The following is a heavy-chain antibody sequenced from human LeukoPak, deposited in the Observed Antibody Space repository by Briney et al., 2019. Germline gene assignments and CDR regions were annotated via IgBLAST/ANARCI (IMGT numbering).Heavy chain of an antibody. J-gene: IGHJ4*02. Sequence: PGGSLRLSCAASGFTFSSYGMHWVRQAPGKGLEWVAVIWYDGSNKYYADSVKGRFTISRDNSKNTLYLQMNSLRAEDTAVYYCAGDSSSGWHYFDYWGQGTLVTVSS. D-gene: IGHD6-19*01. CDR3: AGDSSSGWHYFDY. CDR1: GFTFSSYG. V-gene: IGHV3-33*08. CDR2: IWYDGSNK.